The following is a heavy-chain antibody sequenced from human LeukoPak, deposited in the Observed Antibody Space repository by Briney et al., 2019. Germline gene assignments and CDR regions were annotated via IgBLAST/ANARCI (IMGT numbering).Heavy chain of an antibody. CDR2: ISSNGDNT. Sequence: GGSLRLSCSVSGFTFSTYVMRWVRQAPGEGLEYVSAISSNGDNTYYAGSVKGRFTISRDNSKNTLYLQMSSLRADDTAVYYCVRGTGYWGQGTLVTVSS. J-gene: IGHJ4*02. CDR3: VRGTGY. V-gene: IGHV3-64D*06. CDR1: GFTFSTYV.